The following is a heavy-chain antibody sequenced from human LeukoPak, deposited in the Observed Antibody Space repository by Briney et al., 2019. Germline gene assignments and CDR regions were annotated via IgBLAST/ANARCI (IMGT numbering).Heavy chain of an antibody. CDR3: ARFTAMVHDAFDI. CDR2: IYHSGST. CDR1: GGSISSGGYS. D-gene: IGHD5-18*01. V-gene: IGHV4-30-2*01. J-gene: IGHJ3*02. Sequence: ASETLSLTCAVSGGSISSGGYSWSWIRQPPGKGLEWIGYIYHSGSTYYNPSLKSRVTISVDRSKNQFSLKLSSVTAADTAVYYCARFTAMVHDAFDIWGQGTMVTVSS.